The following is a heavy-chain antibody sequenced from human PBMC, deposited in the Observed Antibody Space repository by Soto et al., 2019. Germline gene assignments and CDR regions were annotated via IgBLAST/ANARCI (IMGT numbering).Heavy chain of an antibody. D-gene: IGHD1-26*01. CDR2: INPNSGGT. CDR1: GYTFTGYY. CDR3: ARDSVVGAPRRFSARKQGFGNWFVP. J-gene: IGHJ5*02. V-gene: IGHV1-2*04. Sequence: ASVKVSCKASGYTFTGYYMHWVRQAPGQGLEGRGWINPNSGGTNYAQKFQGWVTMTRDTSISTAYMELSRLRSDDTAVYYCARDSVVGAPRRFSARKQGFGNWFVPLGQASLVTVSS.